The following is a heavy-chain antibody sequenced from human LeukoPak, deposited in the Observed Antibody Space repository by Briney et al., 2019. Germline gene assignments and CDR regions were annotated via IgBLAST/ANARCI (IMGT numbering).Heavy chain of an antibody. CDR1: GFTFSDYY. CDR3: ARADCSSTSCYEFDY. V-gene: IGHV3-11*04. CDR2: VRSSGSTI. D-gene: IGHD2-2*01. Sequence: GGSLRLSCAASGFTFSDYYMSWIRQAPGKGLEWVSYVRSSGSTIYYADSVKGRFTISRDNAKNSLYLQMNSLRAEDTAVYYCARADCSSTSCYEFDYWGQGTLVPVSS. J-gene: IGHJ4*02.